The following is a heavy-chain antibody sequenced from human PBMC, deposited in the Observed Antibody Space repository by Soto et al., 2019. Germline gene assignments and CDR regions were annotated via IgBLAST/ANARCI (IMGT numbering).Heavy chain of an antibody. V-gene: IGHV1-3*01. CDR2: INAGNGNT. Sequence: QVQLVQSGAEVKKPGASVKVSCKASGYTFTSYAMHWVRQAPGQRLEWMGWINAGNGNTKYSQKFQGRVTITRDTSACTAYMELSSMRSEDTAVYYAARHALVLRDFDWWTYRGWYFDFWGRGTLVTVSS. CDR3: ARHALVLRDFDWWTYRGWYFDF. CDR1: GYTFTSYA. D-gene: IGHD3-9*01. J-gene: IGHJ2*01.